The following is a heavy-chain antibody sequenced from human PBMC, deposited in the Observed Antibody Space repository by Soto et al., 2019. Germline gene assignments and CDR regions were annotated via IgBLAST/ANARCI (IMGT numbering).Heavy chain of an antibody. V-gene: IGHV3-74*01. CDR2: IHSDGSST. J-gene: IGHJ3*01. Sequence: EVQLVESGGGLVRPGGSLRLSCAASGFTFSYYWMHWVRQAPGKGLVWVSRIHSDGSSTTYADFVKGRFIISRDNARNTVDLQMNSVRVEDTGVYYCARGDSGAFDLWGQGTVVTVSS. CDR3: ARGDSGAFDL. D-gene: IGHD1-26*01. CDR1: GFTFSYYW.